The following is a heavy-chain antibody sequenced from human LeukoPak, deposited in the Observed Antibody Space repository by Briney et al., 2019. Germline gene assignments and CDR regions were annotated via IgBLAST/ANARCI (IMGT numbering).Heavy chain of an antibody. J-gene: IGHJ4*02. V-gene: IGHV3-53*01. CDR3: ARDLYGVSHDY. D-gene: IGHD4-17*01. CDR2: IYSSGMT. Sequence: GGSLRLSCAASGFTVSSNYMSWVRQARGKWLEWVSVIYSSGMTYYADSVKGRFTISRDNSKNTRYFHMHSLRAEDTAVYYCARDLYGVSHDYWGQGTLVTVSS. CDR1: GFTVSSNY.